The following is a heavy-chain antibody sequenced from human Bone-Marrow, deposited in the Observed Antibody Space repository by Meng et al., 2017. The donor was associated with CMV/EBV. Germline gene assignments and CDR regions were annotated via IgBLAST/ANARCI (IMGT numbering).Heavy chain of an antibody. V-gene: IGHV4-59*01. Sequence: SETLSLTCTVSGGSISSYYWSWIRQPPGKRLEWIGYIYYPGITNYNSSLKGRVTISVDTSKNQFSLKLTSVTAADTAVYYCTRSPRSSSSPFDYWGQGTLVTVSS. J-gene: IGHJ4*02. CDR2: IYYPGIT. D-gene: IGHD6-6*01. CDR1: GGSISSYY. CDR3: TRSPRSSSSPFDY.